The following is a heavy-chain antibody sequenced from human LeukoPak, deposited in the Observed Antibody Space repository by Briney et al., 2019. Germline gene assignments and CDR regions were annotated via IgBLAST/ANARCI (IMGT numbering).Heavy chain of an antibody. V-gene: IGHV4-4*07. D-gene: IGHD2-21*02. Sequence: SETLSLTCTVSGGSISSYYWSWIRQPAGKGLEWIGRIYTSGSTNYNPSFKSRVTMSVDTSKNQFSLKLSSVTAADRAVYYCARGGGAYCGGDCYSNYWGQGTLVTVSS. CDR1: GGSISSYY. J-gene: IGHJ4*02. CDR3: ARGGGAYCGGDCYSNY. CDR2: IYTSGST.